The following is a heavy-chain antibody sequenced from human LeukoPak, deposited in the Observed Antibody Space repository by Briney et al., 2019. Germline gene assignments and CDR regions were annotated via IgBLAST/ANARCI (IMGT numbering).Heavy chain of an antibody. J-gene: IGHJ3*02. CDR2: ISYIGST. V-gene: IGHV4-59*01. CDR3: ARDLVTVTKGFDI. D-gene: IGHD4-17*01. Sequence: SETLSLTCAVYGGSFSGYYWTWIRQPPGKGLEWIGYISYIGSTNYNPSLKSRVTISIDTSKNQFSLKLTSVTAADTAVYYCARDLVTVTKGFDIWGQGTMVSVSS. CDR1: GGSFSGYY.